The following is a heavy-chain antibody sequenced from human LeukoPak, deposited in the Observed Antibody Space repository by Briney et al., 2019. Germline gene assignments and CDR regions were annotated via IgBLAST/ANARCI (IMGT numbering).Heavy chain of an antibody. D-gene: IGHD3-9*01. V-gene: IGHV3-23*01. CDR2: INTGDIT. CDR3: AKAEGYDILTGLDY. J-gene: IGHJ4*02. CDR1: GFTFDYSA. Sequence: GGSLRLSCAASGFTFDYSAMTWVRQAPEKGLEWVSTINTGDITFYANSVKGRFTISRDNSKNTLYLQMNSLRTEDTAVYYCAKAEGYDILTGLDYWGQGTLVTVSS.